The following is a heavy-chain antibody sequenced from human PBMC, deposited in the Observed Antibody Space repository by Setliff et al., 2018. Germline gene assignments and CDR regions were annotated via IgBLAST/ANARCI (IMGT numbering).Heavy chain of an antibody. D-gene: IGHD6-6*01. CDR1: GGTFSDYH. CDR2: INHRGST. V-gene: IGHV4-34*01. J-gene: IGHJ4*02. Sequence: SETLSLTCAAYGGTFSDYHWTWIRQSPEKGLEWIGEINHRGSTNYNPSLKSRVTISIDTSKDQFSLKLISMSAADTAVYFCARGRNIAARLLDSWGQGALVTVS. CDR3: ARGRNIAARLLDS.